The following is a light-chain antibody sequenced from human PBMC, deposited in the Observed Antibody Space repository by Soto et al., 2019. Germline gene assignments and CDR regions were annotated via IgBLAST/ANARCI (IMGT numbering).Light chain of an antibody. CDR3: TSYTSSSTYV. CDR1: SSDVGAYNY. Sequence: QSALTQSASVSGSPGESITISCTGTSSDVGAYNYVSWYQQDPGKAPKLMIYDVSSRPSGVSNRFSGSKSGHTASLTISGLQVEDEADYYCTSYTSSSTYVFGTGTKLTVL. J-gene: IGLJ1*01. CDR2: DVS. V-gene: IGLV2-14*01.